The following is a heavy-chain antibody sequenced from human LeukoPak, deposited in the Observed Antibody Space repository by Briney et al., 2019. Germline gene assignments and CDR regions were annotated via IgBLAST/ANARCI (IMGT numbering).Heavy chain of an antibody. CDR2: ISAYNGNT. V-gene: IGHV1-18*01. CDR1: GYTFTSYG. J-gene: IGHJ4*02. D-gene: IGHD3-3*01. Sequence: ASVEVSCKASGYTFTSYGISWVRQAPGQGLEWMGWISAYNGNTNYAQKLQGRVTMTTDTSTSTAYMGLRSLRSDDTAVYYCARGLLEWLLPDYWGQGTLVTVSS. CDR3: ARGLLEWLLPDY.